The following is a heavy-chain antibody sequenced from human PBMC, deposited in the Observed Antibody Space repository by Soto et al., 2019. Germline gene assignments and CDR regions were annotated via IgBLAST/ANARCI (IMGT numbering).Heavy chain of an antibody. CDR1: GFTFSSYA. Sequence: PGGSLRLSCAASGFTFSSYAMHWVRQAPGKGLEWVAVISYDGSNKYYADSVKGRFTISRDNSKNTLYLQMNSLRAEDTAVYYCATPPHLGSSGWYTNNYYYYYGMDVWGQGTTVTVSS. J-gene: IGHJ6*02. CDR3: ATPPHLGSSGWYTNNYYYYYGMDV. CDR2: ISYDGSNK. D-gene: IGHD6-19*01. V-gene: IGHV3-30-3*01.